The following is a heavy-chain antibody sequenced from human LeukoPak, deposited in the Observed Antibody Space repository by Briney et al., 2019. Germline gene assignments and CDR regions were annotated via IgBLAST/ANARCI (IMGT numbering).Heavy chain of an antibody. CDR3: ARGGGLTIFVWGSYYMDV. D-gene: IGHD3-3*01. V-gene: IGHV1-8*03. CDR1: GYTFTSYD. Sequence: ASVKVSCKASGYTFTSYDINWVRQATGQGLEWMGWMNPNSGNTGYAQKFQGRVTITRNTSISTAYMELSSLRSEDTAVYYCARGGGLTIFVWGSYYMDVWGKGTTVTVSS. CDR2: MNPNSGNT. J-gene: IGHJ6*03.